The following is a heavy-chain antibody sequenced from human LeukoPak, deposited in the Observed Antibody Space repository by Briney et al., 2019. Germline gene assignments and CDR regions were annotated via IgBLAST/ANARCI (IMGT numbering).Heavy chain of an antibody. CDR3: ARSLTGDLDWFDP. CDR1: ALTFSTDS. D-gene: IGHD7-27*01. J-gene: IGHJ5*02. Sequence: GGSLRLSCVVSALTFSTDSMNWVRQAPGKGLEWVSSISSNSRYIYYADSVKGRFTISRDNAKNSLYLQMNSLRAEDTAVYYCARSLTGDLDWFDPWGQGTLVTVSS. CDR2: ISSNSRYI. V-gene: IGHV3-21*06.